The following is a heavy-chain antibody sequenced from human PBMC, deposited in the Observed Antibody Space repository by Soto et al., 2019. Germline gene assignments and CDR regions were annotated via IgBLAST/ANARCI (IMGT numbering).Heavy chain of an antibody. CDR3: ARDSRSGYYLDY. J-gene: IGHJ4*02. CDR1: GDSISSGGYS. D-gene: IGHD3-22*01. V-gene: IGHV4-30-2*01. Sequence: QLQLQESGSGLVKPSQTLSLTCAVSGDSISSGGYSWNWIRQPPGKGLEWIGYIYHSGGTDYNPSLKSRVTITVDSSNYQFSLKLSSVTAADTAVYYCARDSRSGYYLDYWGQGTLVTVSS. CDR2: IYHSGGT.